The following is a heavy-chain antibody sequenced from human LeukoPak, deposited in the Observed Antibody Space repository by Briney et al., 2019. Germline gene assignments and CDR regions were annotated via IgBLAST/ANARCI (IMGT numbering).Heavy chain of an antibody. Sequence: GGSLRLSCAASGFTFSSYWMSWVRQAPGKGLEWVANIKQDGSEKYYVDSVKGRFTISRDNAKNSLYLQMNSLRAEDTAVYYCARDRRCCSSTSCFPRFGYYMDVWGKGTTVTVSS. D-gene: IGHD2-2*01. J-gene: IGHJ6*03. V-gene: IGHV3-7*01. CDR3: ARDRRCCSSTSCFPRFGYYMDV. CDR2: IKQDGSEK. CDR1: GFTFSSYW.